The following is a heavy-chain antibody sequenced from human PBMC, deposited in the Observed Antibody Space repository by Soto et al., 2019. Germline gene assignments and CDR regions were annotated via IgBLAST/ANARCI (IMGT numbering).Heavy chain of an antibody. CDR2: INAGNGNT. J-gene: IGHJ4*02. D-gene: IGHD3-10*01. Sequence: QVQLAQSGAEEKKPGASVKVSCKASGYTFTNYAMHWVRQAPGQRLEWMGWINAGNGNTKYSQKFQGRVTITRDTSASTAYMELSSLRSEDTAVYYCALNWGGRYFGYWGQGTLVTVSS. V-gene: IGHV1-3*05. CDR1: GYTFTNYA. CDR3: ALNWGGRYFGY.